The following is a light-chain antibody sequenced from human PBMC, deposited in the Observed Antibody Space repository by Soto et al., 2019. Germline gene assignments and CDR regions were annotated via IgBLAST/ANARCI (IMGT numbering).Light chain of an antibody. CDR2: DVT. CDR1: SGDVGGYNY. Sequence: QSVLTQPASVSGSPGQSITISCTGTSGDVGGYNYVSWYQQHPGKAPKLMIYDVTKRPSGVPNRFSGSKSGNTASLTISGLQAEDEADYYCSSYTSSSTLVVFGGGTKLTVL. V-gene: IGLV2-14*03. CDR3: SSYTSSSTLVV. J-gene: IGLJ3*02.